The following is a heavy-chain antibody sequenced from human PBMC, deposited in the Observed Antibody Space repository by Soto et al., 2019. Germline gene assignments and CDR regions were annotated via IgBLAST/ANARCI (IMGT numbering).Heavy chain of an antibody. Sequence: GGSLRLSCAASGFTFSSYSMNWVRQAPGKGLEWVSYISSSSSTIYYADSVKGRFTISRDNAKNSLYLQMNSLRDEDTAVYYCARYDSSGYYWPYYYYGMDVWGQGT. V-gene: IGHV3-48*02. CDR2: ISSSSSTI. J-gene: IGHJ6*02. D-gene: IGHD3-22*01. CDR1: GFTFSSYS. CDR3: ARYDSSGYYWPYYYYGMDV.